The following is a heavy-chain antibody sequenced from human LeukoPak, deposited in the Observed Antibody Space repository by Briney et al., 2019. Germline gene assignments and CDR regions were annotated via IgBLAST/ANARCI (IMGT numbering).Heavy chain of an antibody. CDR2: IIPIFGTA. CDR1: GGTFSSYA. J-gene: IGHJ4*02. CDR3: ARDGQGYYYDSIGYSD. D-gene: IGHD3-22*01. Sequence: ASVKVSCKASGGTFSSYAISWVRQAPGQGLEWMGRIIPIFGTANYAQKFQGRVTITTDESTSTAYMELSSLRSEDTAVYYCARDGQGYYYDSIGYSDWGQGTLVTVSS. V-gene: IGHV1-69*05.